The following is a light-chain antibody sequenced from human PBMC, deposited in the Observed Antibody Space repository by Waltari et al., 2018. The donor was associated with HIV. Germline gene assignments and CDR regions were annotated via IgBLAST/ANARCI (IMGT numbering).Light chain of an antibody. CDR1: TNDLGGYDR. CDR2: EGT. J-gene: IGLJ2*01. Sequence: HSALTQPPSMSTSPGQSVTISCTGSTNDLGGYDRDPWYQQTPGTAPKLNIYEGTHRPSGISNRFSGSKSGNTASLTISRLQGDDEADYYCSSYTVTSILVFGGGTKLTVL. CDR3: SSYTVTSILV. V-gene: IGLV2-18*02.